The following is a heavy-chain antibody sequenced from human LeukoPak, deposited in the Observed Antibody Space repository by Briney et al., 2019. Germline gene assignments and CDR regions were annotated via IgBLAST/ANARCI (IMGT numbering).Heavy chain of an antibody. Sequence: SETLSLTCAVYGGSFSDYFWSWIRQPPGKGLEWIGEINHSGSTNYNPSLKSRVTISVETSKNQFSLKLSSVTAADTAMYFCARSSLAVYFDYWGQGTLVTAS. CDR2: INHSGST. CDR1: GGSFSDYF. V-gene: IGHV4-34*01. CDR3: ARSSLAVYFDY. J-gene: IGHJ4*02.